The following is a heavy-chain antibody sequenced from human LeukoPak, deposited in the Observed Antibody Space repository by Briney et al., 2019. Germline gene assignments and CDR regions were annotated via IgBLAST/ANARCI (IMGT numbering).Heavy chain of an antibody. Sequence: PGGSLRLSCAASGFTFSRYGMHWVRQAPGKGLEWVSSISGSSFYINYADSVRGRFTISRDNAENSVYLQMSSLRDEDTAVYYCARIRDPYGYAHLDLWGQGTLVTVST. J-gene: IGHJ4*02. V-gene: IGHV3-21*01. CDR2: ISGSSFYI. CDR3: ARIRDPYGYAHLDL. CDR1: GFTFSRYG. D-gene: IGHD5-18*01.